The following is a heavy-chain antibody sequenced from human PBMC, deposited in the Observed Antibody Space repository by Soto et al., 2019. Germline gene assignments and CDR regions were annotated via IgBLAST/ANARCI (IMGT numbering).Heavy chain of an antibody. J-gene: IGHJ6*02. CDR2: ISAYNGNT. CDR1: GYTFTSYG. CDR3: AREHIASKGYYYGMDV. V-gene: IGHV1-18*01. D-gene: IGHD6-13*01. Sequence: QVQLVQSGAEVKKPGASVKVSCKASGYTFTSYGISWVRQAPGQGLEWMGWISAYNGNTNYAQKLQGRVTMTTDTSTNSAYMELRSLRSDDTAVYYCAREHIASKGYYYGMDVWGQGTTVTVSS.